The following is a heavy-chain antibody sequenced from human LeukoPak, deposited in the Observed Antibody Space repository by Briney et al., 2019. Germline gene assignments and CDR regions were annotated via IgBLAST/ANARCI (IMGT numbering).Heavy chain of an antibody. D-gene: IGHD6-19*01. V-gene: IGHV4-61*02. Sequence: PSQTLSLTCTVSGGSISSGSYYWSWIRQPAGKGLEWIGRIYTSGSTNYNPSLKSRVTISVDTSKNQFSLKLSSVTAADTAVYYCATSSGWYTADYWGQGTLVTVSS. CDR1: GGSISSGSYY. J-gene: IGHJ4*02. CDR2: IYTSGST. CDR3: ATSSGWYTADY.